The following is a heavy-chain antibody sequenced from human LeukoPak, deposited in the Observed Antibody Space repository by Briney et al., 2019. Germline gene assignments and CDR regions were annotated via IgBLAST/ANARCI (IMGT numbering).Heavy chain of an antibody. V-gene: IGHV4-59*08. CDR3: ARLHSYVYYFDY. J-gene: IGHJ4*02. CDR1: GGSISSYY. Sequence: SETLSLTCTVSGGSISSYYWSWIRQPPGKGLEWIGYIYYSGSTNYNPSLKSRVTISVDTSKNQFSLKLSSVTAADTAVYYCARLHSYVYYFDYWGQGTLVTVSS. CDR2: IYYSGST. D-gene: IGHD5-18*01.